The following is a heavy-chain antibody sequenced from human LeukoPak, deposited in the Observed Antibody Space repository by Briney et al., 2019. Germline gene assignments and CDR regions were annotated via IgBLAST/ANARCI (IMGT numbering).Heavy chain of an antibody. D-gene: IGHD6-19*01. CDR1: GFTFSTYS. Sequence: GGSLRLSCAASGFTFSTYSMNWVRQAPGKGLEWVSFISTSSNYIYYADSVKGRFTISRDNAENSLYLQMNSLRAEDTAVYYCARGLNMAVAEYWGQGTLVTVSS. J-gene: IGHJ4*02. CDR3: ARGLNMAVAEY. CDR2: ISTSSNYI. V-gene: IGHV3-21*01.